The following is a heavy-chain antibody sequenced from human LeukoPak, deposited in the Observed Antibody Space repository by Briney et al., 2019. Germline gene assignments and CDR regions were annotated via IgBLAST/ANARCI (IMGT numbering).Heavy chain of an antibody. CDR3: AREVVVVPAVDY. CDR2: IYYTGST. CDR1: GGSISSSGYY. J-gene: IGHJ4*02. Sequence: SETLSLTCTVSGGSISSSGYYWGWIRQPPGKGLQWIATIYYTGSTYYSPSLRSRVTISVDTSKDQFSLKLTSVTAADTAVYYCAREVVVVPAVDYWGQGTLVTVSS. D-gene: IGHD2-2*01. V-gene: IGHV4-39*01.